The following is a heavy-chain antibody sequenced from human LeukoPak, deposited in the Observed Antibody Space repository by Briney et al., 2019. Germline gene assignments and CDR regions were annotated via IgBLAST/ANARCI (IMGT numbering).Heavy chain of an antibody. CDR2: IYYSGST. D-gene: IGHD3-10*01. CDR3: AITKGDSGAFDY. J-gene: IGHJ4*02. V-gene: IGHV4-59*01. Sequence: PSETLSLTCTVSGGSISSYYWSWIRQPLGKGLEWIGYIYYSGSTNYNPSLKSRVTISVDTSKNQFSLKLSSVTAADTAVYYCAITKGDSGAFDYWGQGTLVTVSS. CDR1: GGSISSYY.